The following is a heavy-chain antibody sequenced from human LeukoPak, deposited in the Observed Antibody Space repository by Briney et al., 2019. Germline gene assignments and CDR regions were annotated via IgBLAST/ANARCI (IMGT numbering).Heavy chain of an antibody. V-gene: IGHV1-69*04. CDR1: GGTFSSYA. CDR2: IIPIFGIA. Sequence: GAAVKVSCKASGGTFSSYAISWVRQAPGQGLEWMGRIIPIFGIANYAQKFQGRVTITADKSTSTAYMELSSLRSEDTAVYYCASASESFDYWGQGTLVTVSS. CDR3: ASASESFDY. J-gene: IGHJ4*02.